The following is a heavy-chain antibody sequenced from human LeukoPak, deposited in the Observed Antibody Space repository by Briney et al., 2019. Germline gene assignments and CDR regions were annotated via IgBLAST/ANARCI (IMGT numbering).Heavy chain of an antibody. CDR3: ASGPRNYYYSGSYHY. V-gene: IGHV4-61*08. J-gene: IGHJ4*02. CDR2: IYYGGNT. CDR1: GGSFNSDDYY. D-gene: IGHD3-10*01. Sequence: PSETLSLTCGVSGGSFNSDDYYWNWIRQPPGRGLGWIGYIYYGGNTNYNPSLRSRVTISMDTSKNQFSLKVNSVTAADTAVYFCASGPRNYYYSGSYHYWGQGTLVTVSS.